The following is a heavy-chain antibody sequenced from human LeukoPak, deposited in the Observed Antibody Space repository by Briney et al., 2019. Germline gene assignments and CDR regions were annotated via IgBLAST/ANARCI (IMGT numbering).Heavy chain of an antibody. CDR1: GFTFSSYA. D-gene: IGHD6-6*01. J-gene: IGHJ4*02. V-gene: IGHV3-23*01. Sequence: GGSLRLSCAASGFTFSSYAMSWVRQVPGKGLEWVSVISGSGDNTYYADSVKGRFTISRDNSENMLYLQMDSLRAEDTAVYYCAKWKYSNSGIDDYWGQGTLVTVSS. CDR2: ISGSGDNT. CDR3: AKWKYSNSGIDDY.